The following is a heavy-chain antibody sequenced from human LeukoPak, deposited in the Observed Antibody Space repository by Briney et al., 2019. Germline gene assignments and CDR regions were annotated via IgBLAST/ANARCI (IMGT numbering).Heavy chain of an antibody. V-gene: IGHV4-39*02. CDR2: IYFSGST. CDR3: AGTPYGSGSPYDY. J-gene: IGHJ4*02. Sequence: PSETLSLTCTVSGDSISSSTFYWGWIRQPPGKGLEWIGSIYFSGSTYYNPSLKSRVTISVDTSKNHFSLKLSSVTAADTAVYYCAGTPYGSGSPYDYWGQGTLVTVSS. CDR1: GDSISSSTFY. D-gene: IGHD3-10*01.